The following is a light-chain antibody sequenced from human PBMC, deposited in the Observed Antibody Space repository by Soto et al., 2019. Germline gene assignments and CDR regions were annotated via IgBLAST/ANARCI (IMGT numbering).Light chain of an antibody. CDR2: SNN. Sequence: QSVLNQPPSASGTPGQRVTLSCSGSSSNIGSNTVNWYQQLPGTAPKLLIYSNNQRPSGVPDRFSGSKSGTSASLAISGLQYEDEADYYCAAWDDSLNGYVFGTGTKLTVL. CDR1: SSNIGSNT. V-gene: IGLV1-44*01. CDR3: AAWDDSLNGYV. J-gene: IGLJ1*01.